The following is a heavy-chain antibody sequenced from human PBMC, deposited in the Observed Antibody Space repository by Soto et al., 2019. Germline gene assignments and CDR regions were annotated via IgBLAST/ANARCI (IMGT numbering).Heavy chain of an antibody. CDR2: ISASGGGT. CDR1: GFTFSGYA. CDR3: AKGSHGDYDY. D-gene: IGHD4-17*01. J-gene: IGHJ4*02. Sequence: GGSLRLSCVASGFTFSGYAMSWVRQAPGKGLEWVSAISASGGGTYYADSVKGRFTISRDNPKNTLYMQMNSLRDEDSALYYCAKGSHGDYDYWGQGTLVTVSS. V-gene: IGHV3-23*01.